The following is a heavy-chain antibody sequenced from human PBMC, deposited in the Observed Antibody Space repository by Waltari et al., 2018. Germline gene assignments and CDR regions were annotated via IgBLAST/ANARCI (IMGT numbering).Heavy chain of an antibody. CDR2: IYYSGST. V-gene: IGHV4-59*11. CDR1: GRSISSHY. J-gene: IGHJ1*01. D-gene: IGHD2-15*01. CDR3: ARDEGYCSGGSCYEGYFQH. Sequence: QVQLQESGPGLVKPSGTLSLTCTGSGRSISSHYWSWIRQPPGKGLEWIGYIYYSGSTNYNPSLKSRVTISVDTSKNQFSLKLSSVTAADTAVYYCARDEGYCSGGSCYEGYFQHWGQGTLVTVSS.